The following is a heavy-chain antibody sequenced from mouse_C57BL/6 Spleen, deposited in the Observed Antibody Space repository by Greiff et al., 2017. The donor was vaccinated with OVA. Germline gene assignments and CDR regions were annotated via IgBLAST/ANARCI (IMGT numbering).Heavy chain of an antibody. Sequence: EVNVVESGGGLVKPGGSLKLSCAASGFTFSDYGMHWVRQAPEKGLEWVAYISSGSSTIYYADTVKGRFTISRDNAKNTLFLQMTSLRSEDTAMYYCARPRYYGSSSAWFAYWGQGTLVTVSA. D-gene: IGHD1-1*01. V-gene: IGHV5-17*01. J-gene: IGHJ3*01. CDR2: ISSGSSTI. CDR3: ARPRYYGSSSAWFAY. CDR1: GFTFSDYG.